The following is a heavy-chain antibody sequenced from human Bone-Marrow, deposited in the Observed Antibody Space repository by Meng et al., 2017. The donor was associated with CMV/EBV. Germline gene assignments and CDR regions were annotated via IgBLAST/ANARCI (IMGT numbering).Heavy chain of an antibody. CDR1: GFTFSSYA. Sequence: GGSLRLSFAASGFTFSSYAMHWVRQASGKGLEWVGRIRSKANSYATAYAASVKGRFTISRDDSKNTAYLQMNSLKTEDTAVYYCTRLVPAATQRGAFDIWGQGTMVTVSS. D-gene: IGHD2-2*01. CDR2: IRSKANSYAT. CDR3: TRLVPAATQRGAFDI. V-gene: IGHV3-73*01. J-gene: IGHJ3*02.